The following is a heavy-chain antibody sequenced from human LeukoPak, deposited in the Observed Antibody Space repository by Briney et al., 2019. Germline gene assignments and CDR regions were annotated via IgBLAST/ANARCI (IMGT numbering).Heavy chain of an antibody. CDR2: ISWNSGSI. CDR3: AKDMGHPAMDVSFDY. V-gene: IGHV3-9*01. D-gene: IGHD5-18*01. Sequence: PGGSLRLSCAASGFTFDDYAMHWVRQAPGKGLEWVSGISWNSGSIGYADSVKGRFTISRDNAKNSLYLQMNSLRAEDTALYYCAKDMGHPAMDVSFDYWGQGTPVTVSS. CDR1: GFTFDDYA. J-gene: IGHJ4*02.